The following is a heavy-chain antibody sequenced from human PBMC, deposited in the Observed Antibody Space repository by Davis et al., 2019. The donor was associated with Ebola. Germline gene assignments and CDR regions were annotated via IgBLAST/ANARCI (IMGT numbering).Heavy chain of an antibody. CDR3: ARDRQWGHLDY. CDR2: INPSGGST. CDR1: GYTFTSYY. V-gene: IGHV1-46*01. D-gene: IGHD7-27*01. Sequence: ASVKVSCKASGYTFTSYYMHWVRQAPGQGLEWMGIINPSGGSTSYAQKFQGRVTMTRDTSTSTVYMELSSLASEDTAVYYCARDRQWGHLDYWGQGTLVTVSS. J-gene: IGHJ4*02.